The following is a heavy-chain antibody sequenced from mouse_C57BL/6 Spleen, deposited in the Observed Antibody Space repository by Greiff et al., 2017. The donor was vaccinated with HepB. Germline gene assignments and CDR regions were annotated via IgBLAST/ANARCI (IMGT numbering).Heavy chain of an antibody. D-gene: IGHD1-1*01. J-gene: IGHJ4*01. Sequence: EVKLEESGGGLVQPGGSLKLSWAASGIDFSRYWMSWVRRAPGKGLEWIGEINPDSSTINYAPSLKDKFIISRDNAKNTLYLQMSKVRSEDTALYYCARFAYSSVYAMDYCGQGTSVTLSS. V-gene: IGHV4-1*01. CDR3: ARFAYSSVYAMDY. CDR2: INPDSSTI. CDR1: GIDFSRYW.